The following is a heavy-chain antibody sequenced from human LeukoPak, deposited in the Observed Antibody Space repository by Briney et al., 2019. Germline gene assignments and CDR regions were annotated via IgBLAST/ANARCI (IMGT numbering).Heavy chain of an antibody. J-gene: IGHJ2*01. CDR3: ARVGDHFHWYLDL. CDR1: GFSVSLNY. CDR2: LYSGSDT. Sequence: GGSLTLSCAASGFSVSLNYMNWVRRAPGKGLEWVSILYSGSDTYYADSVKGRFTISRDNSKNMLFLHMNNLRADDTAVYYCARVGDHFHWYLDLWGRGTLVTVSS. D-gene: IGHD3-10*01. V-gene: IGHV3-53*01.